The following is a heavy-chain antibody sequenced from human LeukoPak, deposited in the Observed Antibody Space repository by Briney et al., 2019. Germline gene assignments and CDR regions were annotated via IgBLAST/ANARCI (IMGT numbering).Heavy chain of an antibody. CDR1: GYSISTGYY. Sequence: PSETLSLTCTVSGYSISTGYYWGWIRQPPGEGLEWIGSIYHSGGTYYNPSLKSRVTISVDTSKNQFSLKLRSVTAADTAVYYCARVHSWSGPDYWGQGTLVTVSS. J-gene: IGHJ4*02. CDR3: ARVHSWSGPDY. V-gene: IGHV4-38-2*02. CDR2: IYHSGGT. D-gene: IGHD3-3*02.